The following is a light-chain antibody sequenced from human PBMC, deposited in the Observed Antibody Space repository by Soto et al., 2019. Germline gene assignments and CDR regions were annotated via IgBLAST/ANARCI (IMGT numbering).Light chain of an antibody. V-gene: IGKV3-15*01. J-gene: IGKJ2*01. CDR2: GAS. CDR3: QQYNKWPPYT. CDR1: QSVSSN. Sequence: EIVMTQSPANLSVSPGERATLSGRASQSVSSNLAWYQQKPGQGPRLLIYGASTRATSSPARFSCSGSGTEFTLNINSLQSEDFAVYYCQQYNKWPPYTFGQGTKLELK.